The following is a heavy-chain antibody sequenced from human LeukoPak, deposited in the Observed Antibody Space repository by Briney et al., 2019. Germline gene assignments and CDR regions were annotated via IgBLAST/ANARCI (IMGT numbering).Heavy chain of an antibody. CDR1: GYSFTSYW. D-gene: IGHD6-25*01. CDR2: IYPGDSDT. CDR3: ARPPSIAADNDAFDI. Sequence: GESLKISCKGSGYSFTSYWIGWVRQMPGKGLEWMGIIYPGDSDTRYNPSFQGQVTISADTSISTAYLQWSSLKASDTAMYYCARPPSIAADNDAFDIWGQGTMVTVSS. J-gene: IGHJ3*02. V-gene: IGHV5-51*01.